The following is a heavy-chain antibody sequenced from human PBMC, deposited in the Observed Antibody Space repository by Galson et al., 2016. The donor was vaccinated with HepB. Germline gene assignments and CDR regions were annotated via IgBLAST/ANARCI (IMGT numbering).Heavy chain of an antibody. CDR1: GFSLNNHGMG. J-gene: IGHJ5*02. D-gene: IGHD3-22*01. V-gene: IGHV2-5*02. CDR2: IYWDNDK. CDR3: AHRQGTYHESGGYECFDP. Sequence: PALVKPTQTLTLTCTFSGFSLNNHGMGVGWIRQPPGKALEWLALIYWDNDKRYSPSLENRLTITKDTAKNQVILTMTSMVPEDTATYYCAHRQGTYHESGGYECFDPWGQGTLVIVSS.